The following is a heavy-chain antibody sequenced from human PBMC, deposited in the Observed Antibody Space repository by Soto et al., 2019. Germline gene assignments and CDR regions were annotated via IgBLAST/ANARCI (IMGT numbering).Heavy chain of an antibody. J-gene: IGHJ4*02. D-gene: IGHD7-27*01. V-gene: IGHV3-53*01. Sequence: EVQLVESGGGLIHPGGSLRLSCAASGLTVSGNYMGWVRQAPGKGLEWVSGIYSDGSTIYADSVKGRFTIFRDNSKNTLYLQMNSLRAEDTAVYHCVRASSRWGSEAAYWGQGTLVTVSS. CDR2: IYSDGST. CDR3: VRASSRWGSEAAY. CDR1: GLTVSGNY.